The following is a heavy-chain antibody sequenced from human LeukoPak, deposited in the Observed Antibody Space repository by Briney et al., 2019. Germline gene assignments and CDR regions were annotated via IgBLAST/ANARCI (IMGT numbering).Heavy chain of an antibody. CDR1: GGSISSSSYY. J-gene: IGHJ4*02. V-gene: IGHV4-39*07. CDR3: ATLGFSSGYYYYFDH. CDR2: IYYSGST. Sequence: PSETLSLTCTVSGGSISSSSYYWSWIRQPPGKGLEWIGSIYYSGSTYYNPSLKSRVTISVDTSKNQFSLKLSSVTAADTAVYYCATLGFSSGYYYYFDHWGQGTLVTVSS. D-gene: IGHD3-22*01.